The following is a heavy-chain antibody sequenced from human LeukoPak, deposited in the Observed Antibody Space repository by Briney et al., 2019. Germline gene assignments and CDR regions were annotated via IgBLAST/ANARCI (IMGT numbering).Heavy chain of an antibody. V-gene: IGHV4-38-2*01. D-gene: IGHD3-10*01. CDR1: GYSTSSGYY. J-gene: IGHJ5*02. CDR2: IYHSGST. Sequence: SETLSLTCAVSGYSTSSGYYWGRIRQPPGKGLEWIGSIYHSGSTYYNPSLKSRVTISVDTSKNQFSLKLSSVTAADTAVYYCARCISYGSGNWFDPWGQGTLVTVSS. CDR3: ARCISYGSGNWFDP.